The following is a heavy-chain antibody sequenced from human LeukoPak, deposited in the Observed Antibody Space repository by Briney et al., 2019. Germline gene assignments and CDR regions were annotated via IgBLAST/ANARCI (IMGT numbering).Heavy chain of an antibody. D-gene: IGHD3-22*01. J-gene: IGHJ4*02. CDR2: IYYSGST. Sequence: LRLSCAASGFTVSSNYMSWIRQHPGKGLEWIGYIYYSGSTYYNPSLKSRVTISVDTSKNQFSLKLSSVTAADTAVYYCARALYDSSGYRQDYYFDYWGQGTLVTVSS. CDR3: ARALYDSSGYRQDYYFDY. V-gene: IGHV4-31*02. CDR1: GFTVSSNY.